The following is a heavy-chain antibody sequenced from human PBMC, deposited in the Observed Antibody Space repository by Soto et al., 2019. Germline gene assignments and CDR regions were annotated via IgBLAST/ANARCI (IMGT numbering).Heavy chain of an antibody. Sequence: GGSLRLSCAASGFTFSSYAMSRVRQDPGKGMEWVSAISGSGGSTYSADSVKGRFTISRDNSKNTLYLQMNSLRAEDTAVYYCAKHTGYYYDVVVSWFDPWGQGTLVTVSS. D-gene: IGHD3-22*01. CDR3: AKHTGYYYDVVVSWFDP. CDR2: ISGSGGST. CDR1: GFTFSSYA. J-gene: IGHJ5*02. V-gene: IGHV3-23*01.